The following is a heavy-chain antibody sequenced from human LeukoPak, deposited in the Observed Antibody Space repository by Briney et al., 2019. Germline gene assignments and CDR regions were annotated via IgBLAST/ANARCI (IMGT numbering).Heavy chain of an antibody. Sequence: SVKVSCKASGGTFSSYAISWVRQAPGQGLEWMGGIIPIFGTANYAQKFQGRVTITTDGSTSTAYMELSSLRSEDTAVYYCASRSTGYSSGWYDGDAFDIWGQGTMVTVSS. CDR3: ASRSTGYSSGWYDGDAFDI. J-gene: IGHJ3*02. V-gene: IGHV1-69*05. D-gene: IGHD6-19*01. CDR1: GGTFSSYA. CDR2: IIPIFGTA.